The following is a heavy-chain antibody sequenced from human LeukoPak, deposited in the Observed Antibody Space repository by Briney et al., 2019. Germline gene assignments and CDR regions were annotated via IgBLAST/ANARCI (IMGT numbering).Heavy chain of an antibody. D-gene: IGHD5-24*01. J-gene: IGHJ4*02. CDR1: GFTFSSYA. CDR2: ISYDGSNK. CDR3: AKAVRIIDMAFDY. Sequence: GGSLRLSCAASGFTFSSYAMHWVRQAPGKGLEWVAVISYDGSNKYYADSVKGRFTISRDNSRNTLSLQVNSLRAEDTAVYYCAKAVRIIDMAFDYWGQGALVTVSS. V-gene: IGHV3-30-3*01.